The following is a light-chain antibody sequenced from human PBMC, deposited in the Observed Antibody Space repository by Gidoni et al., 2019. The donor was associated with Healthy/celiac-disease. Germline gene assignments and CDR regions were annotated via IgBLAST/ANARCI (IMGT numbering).Light chain of an antibody. CDR1: QSVSSSY. Sequence: EIVLTQSPGTLSLSPGERATLSCSASQSVSSSYLAWYQQKPGQAPRLLIYGASSRATGIPDRFSGSGSGTDFTLTISRLEPEDFAVYYCQHYDSSPPPTFGGGTKVEIK. V-gene: IGKV3-20*01. CDR3: QHYDSSPPPT. J-gene: IGKJ4*01. CDR2: GAS.